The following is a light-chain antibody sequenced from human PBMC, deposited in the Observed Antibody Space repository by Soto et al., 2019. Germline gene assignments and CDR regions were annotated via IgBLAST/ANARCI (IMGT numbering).Light chain of an antibody. Sequence: DIVMTQSPDSLAVSLGERATINCKSSQSVLYSSNNKNYLVWYQQKPGQSPKLLIYWASTRESGVPDRFSGSGSGTDFTLTISSLQAEDVAVYYCQQHYSTPYTFGQGTKLEIK. CDR2: WAS. V-gene: IGKV4-1*01. J-gene: IGKJ2*01. CDR1: QSVLYSSNNKNY. CDR3: QQHYSTPYT.